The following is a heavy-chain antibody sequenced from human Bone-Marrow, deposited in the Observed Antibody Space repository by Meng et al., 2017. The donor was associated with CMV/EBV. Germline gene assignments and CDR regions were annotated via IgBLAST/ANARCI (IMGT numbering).Heavy chain of an antibody. J-gene: IGHJ4*02. CDR1: GGSISSGGYY. CDR2: IYYSGST. V-gene: IGHV4-31*03. D-gene: IGHD3-10*01. CDR3: ARGQIGAYFDY. Sequence: SETLSLTCTVSGGSISSGGYYWSWIRQHPGKGLEWIGYIYYSGSTYYNPSLKSRVTISVDTSKNQFSLKLSSVTAADTAVYYCARGQIGAYFDYWGQGTLVTVSS.